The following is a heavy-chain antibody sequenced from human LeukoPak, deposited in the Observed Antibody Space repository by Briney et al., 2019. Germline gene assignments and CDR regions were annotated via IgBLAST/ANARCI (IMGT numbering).Heavy chain of an antibody. Sequence: PGGSLRLSCVASGFTFSSYSMNWVRQAPGKGLEWVSAISGSGGSTYYADSVKGRFTTSRDNSKNTLYLQMNSLRAEDTAVYYCAKVYYYDSSGYYPPDYWGQGTLVTVSS. CDR2: ISGSGGST. CDR1: GFTFSSYS. D-gene: IGHD3-22*01. CDR3: AKVYYYDSSGYYPPDY. V-gene: IGHV3-23*01. J-gene: IGHJ4*02.